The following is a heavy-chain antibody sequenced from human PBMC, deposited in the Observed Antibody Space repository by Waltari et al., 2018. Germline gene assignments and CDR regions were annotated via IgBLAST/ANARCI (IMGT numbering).Heavy chain of an antibody. Sequence: QVQLVQSGAEVKKPGSSVKVSCKPSGGTFTSYAISWVRQAPGQGLEWMGGIIPIFGTANYAQKFQGRVTITADESTSTAYMELSSLRSEDTAVYYCAREGLLGPNLDAFDIWGQGTMVTVSS. CDR2: IIPIFGTA. J-gene: IGHJ3*02. V-gene: IGHV1-69*01. CDR3: AREGLLGPNLDAFDI. D-gene: IGHD1-26*01. CDR1: GGTFTSYA.